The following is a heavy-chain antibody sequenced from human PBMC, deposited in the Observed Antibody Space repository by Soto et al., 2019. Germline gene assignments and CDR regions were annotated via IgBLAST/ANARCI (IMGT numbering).Heavy chain of an antibody. Sequence: ASVKVSCKASGGTFSSYAISWVRQAPGQGLEWMGGIIPILGIANYAQKFQGRVTITADKSTSTAYMELSSLRSEDTAVYYCARDPGGNYYYYGMDVWGQGTTVTVSS. CDR2: IIPILGIA. CDR3: ARDPGGNYYYYGMDV. D-gene: IGHD2-15*01. CDR1: GGTFSSYA. V-gene: IGHV1-69*10. J-gene: IGHJ6*02.